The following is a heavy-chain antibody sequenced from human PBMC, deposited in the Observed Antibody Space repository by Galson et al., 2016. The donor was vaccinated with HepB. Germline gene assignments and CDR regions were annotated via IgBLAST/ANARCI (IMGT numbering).Heavy chain of an antibody. CDR1: GGSLTSGSYY. CDR2: IYYTGST. V-gene: IGHV4-61*01. Sequence: ETLSLTCSVSGGSLTSGSYYWSWIRQPPGKGLEWIAYIYYTGSTSYNPSLKSRVTISMDTSKSQFSLRLNSVTTADTAVYYCARVKHPDVTATTRGWFDPWGQGTVVTVSS. CDR3: ARVKHPDVTATTRGWFDP. D-gene: IGHD1-7*01. J-gene: IGHJ5*02.